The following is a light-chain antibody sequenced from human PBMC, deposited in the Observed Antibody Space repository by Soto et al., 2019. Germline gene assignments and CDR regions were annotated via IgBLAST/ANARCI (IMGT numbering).Light chain of an antibody. Sequence: VLTQPPSASGTPGQRVTISCSGSSSNIGSNTVNWYQQLPGTAPKHLIFSNNQRPSGVPDRFSGSKSGTSASLAISGLQPEDEADYYCAAWDDSLSWVFGGGTKLTVL. J-gene: IGLJ3*02. CDR1: SSNIGSNT. CDR2: SNN. CDR3: AAWDDSLSWV. V-gene: IGLV1-44*01.